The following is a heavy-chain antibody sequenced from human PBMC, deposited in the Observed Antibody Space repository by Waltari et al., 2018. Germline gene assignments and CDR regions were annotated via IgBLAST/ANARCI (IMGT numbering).Heavy chain of an antibody. V-gene: IGHV3-74*01. D-gene: IGHD6-13*01. Sequence: EVQLVESGGGLVQPGGSLRLSCAASGFTFSSYWRHWVRHAQGKGLVWVSDINTDGSTTNSADSVKGRFTISRDNAKNTLYLQMDSLRAEETAVYYCVIGAQHVSNWYASEYFQHWGQGTLVTVSS. J-gene: IGHJ1*01. CDR3: VIGAQHVSNWYASEYFQH. CDR1: GFTFSSYW. CDR2: INTDGSTT.